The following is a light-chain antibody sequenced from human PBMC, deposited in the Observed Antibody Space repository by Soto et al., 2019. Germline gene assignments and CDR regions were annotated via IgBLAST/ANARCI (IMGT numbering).Light chain of an antibody. J-gene: IGKJ4*01. V-gene: IGKV3-20*01. Sequence: EIVLTQSPCTLSLSAGERSTLSCSSSQSVRSSHLAWYQQMPGQAPRLLIYGASNRATGIPDRFSGSGSGTDFTLTISRLEPEDFAVYYCQQYSSSPLTFGGGTKVAIK. CDR1: QSVRSSH. CDR3: QQYSSSPLT. CDR2: GAS.